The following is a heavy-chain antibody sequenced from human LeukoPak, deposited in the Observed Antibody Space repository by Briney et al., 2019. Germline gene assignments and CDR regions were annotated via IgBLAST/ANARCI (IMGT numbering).Heavy chain of an antibody. Sequence: SETLSLTCTVSGGSVSSGSYYWSWIRQPPGKGLEWIGYIYYSGSTNYNPSLKSRVTISVDTSKNQFSLKLSSVTAADTAVYYCARGVHYDILTGYYRLRSFDYWGQGTLVTVSS. CDR2: IYYSGST. V-gene: IGHV4-61*01. CDR3: ARGVHYDILTGYYRLRSFDY. CDR1: GGSVSSGSYY. D-gene: IGHD3-9*01. J-gene: IGHJ4*02.